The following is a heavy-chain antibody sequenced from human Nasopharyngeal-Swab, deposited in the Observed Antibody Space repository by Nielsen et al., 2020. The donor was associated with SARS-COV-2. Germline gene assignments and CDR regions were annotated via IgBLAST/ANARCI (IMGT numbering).Heavy chain of an antibody. D-gene: IGHD6-13*01. CDR1: GFTFSNAW. Sequence: GGSLRLSCAASGFTFSNAWMSWVRQAPGKGLEWVGRIKSKTDGGTTDYAAPVKGRFNISRDDSKNTLYLQMNSLKTEDTALYYRTTDPQQLVVEYYYLMDVWGKGTTVTVSS. J-gene: IGHJ6*03. CDR3: TTDPQQLVVEYYYLMDV. CDR2: IKSKTDGGTT. V-gene: IGHV3-15*01.